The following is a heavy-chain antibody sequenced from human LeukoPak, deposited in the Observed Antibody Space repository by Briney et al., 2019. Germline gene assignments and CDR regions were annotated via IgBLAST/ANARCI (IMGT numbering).Heavy chain of an antibody. J-gene: IGHJ5*02. V-gene: IGHV4-31*03. D-gene: IGHD3-22*01. CDR3: ASANRGYYYDSSGYS. Sequence: SETLSLTCTVSGGSISSGGYYWSWIRQHPGKGLEWIGYIYYSGSTYYNPSLKSRVTISVDTSKNQFSLKLSSVTAADAAVYYCASANRGYYYDSSGYSWGQGTLVTVSS. CDR2: IYYSGST. CDR1: GGSISSGGYY.